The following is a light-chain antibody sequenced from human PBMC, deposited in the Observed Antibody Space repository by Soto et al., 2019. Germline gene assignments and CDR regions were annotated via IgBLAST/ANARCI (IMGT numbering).Light chain of an antibody. V-gene: IGLV3-21*02. CDR3: QVWDSTSDQGV. J-gene: IGLJ3*02. Sequence: SYELTQTPSVSVAPGQTASMTCGGTSIGTKSVHWYQKKPGQAPVLVVYDDSDRPSVIPERFSDSNSGNRATLTISRVEAGDEADYYCQVWDSTSDQGVFGGGTKLTVL. CDR1: SIGTKS. CDR2: DDS.